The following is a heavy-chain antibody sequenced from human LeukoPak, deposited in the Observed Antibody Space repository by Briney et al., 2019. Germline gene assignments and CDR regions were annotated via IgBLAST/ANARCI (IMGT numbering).Heavy chain of an antibody. CDR3: ARDIHYDILSRGTLDY. V-gene: IGHV3-21*01. Sequence: GGSLRLSCAASGFTFSSYAMSWVRQAPGKGLEWVSSISSSSSYIYYADSVKGRFTIFRDNAKNSLYLQMNSLRAEDTAVYYCARDIHYDILSRGTLDYWGQGTLVTVSS. CDR1: GFTFSSYA. CDR2: ISSSSSYI. D-gene: IGHD3-9*01. J-gene: IGHJ4*02.